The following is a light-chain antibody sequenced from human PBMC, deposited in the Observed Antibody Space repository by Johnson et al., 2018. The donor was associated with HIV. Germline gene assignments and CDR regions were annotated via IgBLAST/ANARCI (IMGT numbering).Light chain of an antibody. J-gene: IGLJ1*01. CDR3: GTWDSSLSAGGV. CDR2: ENN. Sequence: QSVLTQPPSVSAAPGQKVTISCSGGTSNIGNNYVSWYQHLPGTAPKLLIYENNKRRSGIPDRFSGAKSGTSATLGITGLQTGDEADYYCGTWDSSLSAGGVFGTGTKVTVL. CDR1: TSNIGNNY. V-gene: IGLV1-51*02.